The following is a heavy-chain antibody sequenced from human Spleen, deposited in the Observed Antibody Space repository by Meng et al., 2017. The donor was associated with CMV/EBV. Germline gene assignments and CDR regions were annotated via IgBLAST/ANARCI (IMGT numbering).Heavy chain of an antibody. J-gene: IGHJ6*02. D-gene: IGHD3-3*01. Sequence: GGSLRLSCAASGFTFSSYWMHWVRQAPGKGLVWVSRINSDGSSTSYADSVKGRFTISRDNAKNTLYLQMNSLRAEDTAVYYCANPIIYDFWSGDYYYGMDVWGQGTTVTVSS. CDR2: INSDGSST. CDR3: ANPIIYDFWSGDYYYGMDV. CDR1: GFTFSSYW. V-gene: IGHV3-74*01.